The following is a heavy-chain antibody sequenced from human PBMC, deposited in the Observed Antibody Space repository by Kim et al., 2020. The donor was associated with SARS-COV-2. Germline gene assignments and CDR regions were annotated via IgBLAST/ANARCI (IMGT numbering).Heavy chain of an antibody. D-gene: IGHD3-9*01. CDR2: IYSGGST. V-gene: IGHV3-53*01. CDR1: GFTVSSNY. J-gene: IGHJ3*02. CDR3: AREKAYYDILTGYSGIEI. Sequence: GGSLRLSCAASGFTVSSNYMSWVRQAPGKGLEWVSVIYSGGSTYYADSVKGRFTISRDNSKNTLYLQMNSLRAEDTAVYYYAREKAYYDILTGYSGIEIWGQGTMVTVSS.